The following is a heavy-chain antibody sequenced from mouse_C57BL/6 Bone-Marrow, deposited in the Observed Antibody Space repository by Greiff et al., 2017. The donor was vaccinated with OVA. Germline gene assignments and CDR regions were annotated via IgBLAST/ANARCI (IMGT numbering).Heavy chain of an antibody. D-gene: IGHD2-5*01. V-gene: IGHV5-15*01. CDR3: ARLAYYSNYEGAMDY. CDR2: ISNLAYSI. J-gene: IGHJ4*01. Sequence: EVQGVESGGGLVQPGGSLKLSCAASGFTFSDYGMAWVRQAPRKGPEWVAFISNLAYSIYYADTVTGRFTISRENAKNTLYLEMSSLRSEDTAMYYCARLAYYSNYEGAMDYWGQGTSVTVSS. CDR1: GFTFSDYG.